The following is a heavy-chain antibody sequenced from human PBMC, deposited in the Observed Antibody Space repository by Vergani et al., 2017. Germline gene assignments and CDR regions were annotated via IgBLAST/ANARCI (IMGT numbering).Heavy chain of an antibody. V-gene: IGHV4-61*02. Sequence: QVQLQESGPGLVKTSQTLSLTCAVSGASIMKRGGYYWTWIRQPAGKGLEWIGRIYTSGSTNYNPSLKSRVTMSVDTSKNQFSLKLSSVTAADTAVYYCASQLGYCSSTSCYTLDYWGQGTLVTVSS. CDR1: GASIMKRGGYY. J-gene: IGHJ4*02. D-gene: IGHD2-2*02. CDR2: IYTSGST. CDR3: ASQLGYCSSTSCYTLDY.